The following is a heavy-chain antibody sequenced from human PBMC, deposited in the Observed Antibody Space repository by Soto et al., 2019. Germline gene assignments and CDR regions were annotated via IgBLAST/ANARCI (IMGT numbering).Heavy chain of an antibody. J-gene: IGHJ4*02. V-gene: IGHV4-61*01. CDR3: ARDRAYGSGRDFDY. CDR1: GGSVSSGSYY. CDR2: IYYSGST. D-gene: IGHD3-10*01. Sequence: QVQLQESGPGLVKPSETLSLTCTVSGGSVSSGSYYWSWIRQPPGKGLEWIGYIYYSGSTNYNPSLTSRVTISVDTSKNQCSLKLSSVTAADTAVYYCARDRAYGSGRDFDYWGQGTLVTVSS.